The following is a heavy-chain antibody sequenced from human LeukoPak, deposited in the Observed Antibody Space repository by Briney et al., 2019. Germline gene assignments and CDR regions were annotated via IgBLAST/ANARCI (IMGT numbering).Heavy chain of an antibody. D-gene: IGHD3-10*01. Sequence: SETLSLTCTVSSGSISSYYWSWIRQPPGKGLEWIGYIYYSGSTNYNPSLKSRVTISVDTSKNQFSLKLSSVTAADTAVYYCARDLGSGSIDYWGQGTLVTVSS. CDR2: IYYSGST. J-gene: IGHJ4*02. V-gene: IGHV4-59*01. CDR1: SGSISSYY. CDR3: ARDLGSGSIDY.